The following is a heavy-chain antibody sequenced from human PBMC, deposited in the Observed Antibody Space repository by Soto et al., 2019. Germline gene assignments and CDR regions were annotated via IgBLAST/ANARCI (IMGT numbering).Heavy chain of an antibody. J-gene: IGHJ3*02. CDR3: ARGRIVASIHDAFEI. CDR2: ISAYNGKR. D-gene: IGHD5-12*01. Sequence: QGQLLQSGDEVKTPGASVRVSCRASGYPFTSYGISWVRQAPGQGLEWVAWISAYNGKRDTAQKFQDRVTMTLATSTDTAHMDLGDLTSADTAVYYCARGRIVASIHDAFEIWGQGTKVPVSS. V-gene: IGHV1-18*01. CDR1: GYPFTSYG.